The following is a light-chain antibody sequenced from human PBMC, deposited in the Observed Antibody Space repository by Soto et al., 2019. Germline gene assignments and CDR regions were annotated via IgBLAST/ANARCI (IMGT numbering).Light chain of an antibody. CDR2: DAS. V-gene: IGKV3-15*01. CDR3: QQYGDWPPDT. CDR1: QSVSNQ. J-gene: IGKJ2*01. Sequence: EIVLSQSPATLSLSTGDRATLSCRTSQSVSNQLAWYQQKPGQAPRLLIYDASTRATGVPARFGGSGSGTEFTLTISGLQSEDFAVYYCQQYGDWPPDTFGQGTKVDI.